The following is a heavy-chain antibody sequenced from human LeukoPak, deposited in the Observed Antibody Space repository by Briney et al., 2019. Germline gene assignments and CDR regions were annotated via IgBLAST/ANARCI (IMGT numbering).Heavy chain of an antibody. Sequence: ASVKVSCKASGYTFTSYVISWVRQAPGQGLEWMGWISAYNGNTNYAQKLQGRVTMTTDTSTSTAYMELRSLRSDDTAVYYCARDGTITGTTRTRYWGQGTLVTVSS. CDR3: ARDGTITGTTRTRY. D-gene: IGHD1-20*01. CDR2: ISAYNGNT. J-gene: IGHJ4*02. CDR1: GYTFTSYV. V-gene: IGHV1-18*01.